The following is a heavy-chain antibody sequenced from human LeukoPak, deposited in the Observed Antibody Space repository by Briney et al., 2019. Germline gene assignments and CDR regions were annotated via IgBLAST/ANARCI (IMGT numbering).Heavy chain of an antibody. J-gene: IGHJ6*02. CDR1: GGSISSYY. Sequence: SETLSLTCTVSGGSISSYYWSWIRQPPGKGLEWIGYIYYNGSTNYNPSLKSRVTISVDTSKNQFSLKLSSVTAADTAVYYCARHRGVPGSSNYYYGMDVWGQGTTVTVSS. CDR3: ARHRGVPGSSNYYYGMDV. D-gene: IGHD2-2*01. CDR2: IYYNGST. V-gene: IGHV4-59*08.